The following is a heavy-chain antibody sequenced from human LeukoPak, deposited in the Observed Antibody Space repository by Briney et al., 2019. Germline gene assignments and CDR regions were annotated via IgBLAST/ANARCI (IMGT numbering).Heavy chain of an antibody. CDR3: AREVYSSGRYYFDY. CDR2: IIPIFGTA. J-gene: IGHJ4*02. CDR1: GGTFSSYA. D-gene: IGHD6-19*01. V-gene: IGHV1-69*05. Sequence: SVKVSCKASGGTFSSYAISWVRQAPGQGLEWMGRIIPIFGTANYAQKFQGRVTITTDESTSTAYMELSSLRSEDTAAYYCAREVYSSGRYYFDYWGQGTLVTVSS.